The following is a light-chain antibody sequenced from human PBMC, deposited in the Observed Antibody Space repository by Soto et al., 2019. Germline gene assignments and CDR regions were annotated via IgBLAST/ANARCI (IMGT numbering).Light chain of an antibody. J-gene: IGKJ1*01. CDR1: QSVSSN. Sequence: EIVMTQSPATLSVSPGERATLSCRACQSVSSNLGWYQQKPGQAPRLLIYGADTRATGIPARFSGSGSGTEFTLTISSLQSEDFAVYYCHQYNNWPRTFGQGTKVDIK. CDR2: GAD. CDR3: HQYNNWPRT. V-gene: IGKV3-15*01.